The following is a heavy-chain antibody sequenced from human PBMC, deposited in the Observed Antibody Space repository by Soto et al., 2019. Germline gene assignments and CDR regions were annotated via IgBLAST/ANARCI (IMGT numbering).Heavy chain of an antibody. CDR2: IIPILGIA. Sequence: QVQLVQSGAEVKKPGSSVKVSCKASGGTFSSYTISWVRQAPGQGLEWMGRIIPILGIANYAQKFQGRGTITADKSTSTAYMELSSLRSEDTAVYYCARVKRDCSSTSCYADYYYYYMDVWGKGTSVTVSS. CDR3: ARVKRDCSSTSCYADYYYYYMDV. D-gene: IGHD2-2*01. CDR1: GGTFSSYT. J-gene: IGHJ6*03. V-gene: IGHV1-69*02.